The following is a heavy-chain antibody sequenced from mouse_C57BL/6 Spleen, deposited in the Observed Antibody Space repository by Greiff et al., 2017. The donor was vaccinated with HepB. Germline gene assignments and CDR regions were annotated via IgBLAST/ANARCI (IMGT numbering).Heavy chain of an antibody. CDR1: GYAFSSYW. V-gene: IGHV1-80*01. CDR2: IYPGDGDT. J-gene: IGHJ4*01. D-gene: IGHD1-1*01. Sequence: QVQLQQSGAELVKPGASVKISCKASGYAFSSYWMNWVKQRPGKGLEWIGQIYPGDGDTNYNGKFKGKATLTADKSSSTAYMQLSSLTSEDSAVYFCARWEYYGSSPYAMDYWGQGTSVSVSS. CDR3: ARWEYYGSSPYAMDY.